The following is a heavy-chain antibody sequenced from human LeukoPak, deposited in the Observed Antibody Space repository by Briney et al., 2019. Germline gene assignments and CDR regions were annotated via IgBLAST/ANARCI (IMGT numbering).Heavy chain of an antibody. CDR3: ATVRWGEYFDY. CDR1: GFTFSSYW. Sequence: GGSLRLSCAASGFTFSSYWMSWVRQAPGKGLEWVANIKHDGSEKYYVDSVKGRFTISRDNAKNSLYLQMNSLRVEDTAVYYCATVRWGEYFDYWGQGTLVTVSS. D-gene: IGHD3-10*01. CDR2: IKHDGSEK. V-gene: IGHV3-7*01. J-gene: IGHJ4*02.